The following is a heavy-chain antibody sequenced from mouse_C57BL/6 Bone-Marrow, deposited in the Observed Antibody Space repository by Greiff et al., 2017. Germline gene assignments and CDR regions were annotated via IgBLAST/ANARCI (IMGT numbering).Heavy chain of an antibody. V-gene: IGHV1-42*01. J-gene: IGHJ1*03. Sequence: EVQLQQSGPELVKPGASVKISCKASGYSFTGYYMNWVKQSPEKSLEWIGEINPSTGGTTYNQKFKAKATLTVDKSSSTAYMQLKSLTSEDSAVXYCARAPNYYGSSYWYFDVWGTGTTVTVSS. D-gene: IGHD1-1*01. CDR1: GYSFTGYY. CDR2: INPSTGGT. CDR3: ARAPNYYGSSYWYFDV.